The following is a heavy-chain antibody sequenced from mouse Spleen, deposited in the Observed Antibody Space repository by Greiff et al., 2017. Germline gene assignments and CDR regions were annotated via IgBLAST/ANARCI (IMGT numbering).Heavy chain of an antibody. Sequence: EVQLQQSGPELVKPGASVKIPCKASGYTFTDYNMDWVKQSHGKSLEWIGDINPNNGGTIYNQKFKGKATLTVDKSSSTAYMELRSLTSEDTAVYYCARSESDGYYNYYAMDYWGQGTSVTVSS. CDR2: INPNNGGT. D-gene: IGHD2-3*01. V-gene: IGHV1-18*01. CDR3: ARSESDGYYNYYAMDY. J-gene: IGHJ4*01. CDR1: GYTFTDYN.